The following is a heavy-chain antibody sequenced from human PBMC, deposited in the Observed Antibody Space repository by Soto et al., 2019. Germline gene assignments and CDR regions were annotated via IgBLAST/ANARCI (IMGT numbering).Heavy chain of an antibody. CDR1: GFTFSGYA. D-gene: IGHD1-26*01. J-gene: IGHJ4*02. CDR2: ISYDGGKT. V-gene: IGHV3-30-3*01. Sequence: QVHLVESGGGVVQPGRSLRLSCAASGFTFSGYAMHWVRQAPGKGLEWVAVISYDGGKTYHADSVRGRFTISRDNSKNTPYLQMNSLRAEDTAVYYCATENKSWELVYWVQGTRVTVSS. CDR3: ATENKSWELVY.